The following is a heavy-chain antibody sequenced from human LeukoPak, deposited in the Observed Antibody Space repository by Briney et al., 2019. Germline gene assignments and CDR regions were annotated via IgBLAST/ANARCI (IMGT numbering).Heavy chain of an antibody. CDR3: ARRGNWNDFDY. V-gene: IGHV1-18*01. Sequence: ASVKVSCKASGYTFISYAISWVRQAPGQGLEWMGWISAYNGNTNYAQKFQGRVTMTTDTSTTTAYMELRSLRSDDTAVYYCARRGNWNDFDYWGQGTLVIVSS. J-gene: IGHJ4*02. D-gene: IGHD1-20*01. CDR2: ISAYNGNT. CDR1: GYTFISYA.